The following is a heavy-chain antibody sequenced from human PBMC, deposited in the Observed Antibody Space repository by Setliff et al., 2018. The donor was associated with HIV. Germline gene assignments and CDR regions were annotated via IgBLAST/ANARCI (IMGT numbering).Heavy chain of an antibody. V-gene: IGHV1-8*01. Sequence: ASVKVSCKASGYNFTSHDINWVRQAPGQGLEWMGWMNPKSGNTGYARKFQGRVTMTRKTSISTAYMELRSLRPDDTAVYYCARGYCSSTSCYGIYYFDNWGQGTPVTSPQ. CDR2: MNPKSGNT. CDR3: ARGYCSSTSCYGIYYFDN. D-gene: IGHD2-2*01. CDR1: GYNFTSHD. J-gene: IGHJ4*02.